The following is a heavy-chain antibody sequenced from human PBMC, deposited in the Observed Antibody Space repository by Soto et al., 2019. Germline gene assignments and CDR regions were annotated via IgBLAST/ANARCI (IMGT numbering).Heavy chain of an antibody. CDR2: IYYSGST. Sequence: QLQLQESGPGLVKPSETLSLTCTVSGGSISSSSYYWGWIRQPPGKGLECIGSIYYSGSTYYNPSLKSRVTISVDTSKNQFSLKLSSVTAADTAVYYCARLGGDSSGWYDKYFDYWGQGTLVTVSS. V-gene: IGHV4-39*01. D-gene: IGHD6-19*01. CDR1: GGSISSSSYY. J-gene: IGHJ4*02. CDR3: ARLGGDSSGWYDKYFDY.